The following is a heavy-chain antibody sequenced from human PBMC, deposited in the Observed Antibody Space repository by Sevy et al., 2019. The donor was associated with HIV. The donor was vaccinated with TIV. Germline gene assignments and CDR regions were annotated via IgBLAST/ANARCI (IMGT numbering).Heavy chain of an antibody. CDR1: GYTFTSYD. V-gene: IGHV1-8*01. J-gene: IGHJ4*02. Sequence: ASVKVSCKASGYTFTSYDINWVRQATGQGLEWMGWMNPNSGNTGYAQKFQGRVTMTRNTSISTAYMELSSLRSEDTAVYYCARGLLFTGATDYWGQGPLVTVSS. D-gene: IGHD1-26*01. CDR2: MNPNSGNT. CDR3: ARGLLFTGATDY.